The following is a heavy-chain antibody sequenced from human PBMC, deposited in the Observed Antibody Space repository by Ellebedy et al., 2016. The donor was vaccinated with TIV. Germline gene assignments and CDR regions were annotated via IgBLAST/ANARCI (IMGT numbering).Heavy chain of an antibody. Sequence: GESLKISXAASGFTFSSYAMSWVRQAPGKGLEWVSAISGSGGSTYYADSVKGRFTISRDNSKNTLYLQMNSLRAEDTAVYYCAKDSAYSSGWFRGDVWGQGTTVTVSS. CDR1: GFTFSSYA. V-gene: IGHV3-23*01. CDR3: AKDSAYSSGWFRGDV. D-gene: IGHD6-19*01. J-gene: IGHJ6*02. CDR2: ISGSGGST.